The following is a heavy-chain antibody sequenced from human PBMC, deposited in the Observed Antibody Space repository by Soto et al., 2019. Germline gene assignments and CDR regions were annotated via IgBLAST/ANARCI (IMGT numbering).Heavy chain of an antibody. CDR2: TYKRTKWYN. Sequence: PSQTLSLTCAISGDSVSSNSAAWNWIRQSPSRGLKWLGRTYKRTKWYNDNAESVKSRITINPDTTKNQFSMQLNSVTPEDTAVYYCARDRYYDSSGTDAFDIWGQGTMVTVSS. CDR3: ARDRYYDSSGTDAFDI. CDR1: GDSVSSNSAA. D-gene: IGHD3-22*01. V-gene: IGHV6-1*01. J-gene: IGHJ3*02.